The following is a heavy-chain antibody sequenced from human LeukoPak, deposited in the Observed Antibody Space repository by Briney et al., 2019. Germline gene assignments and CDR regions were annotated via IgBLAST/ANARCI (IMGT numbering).Heavy chain of an antibody. D-gene: IGHD1-1*01. CDR3: ARSKGATGTYSFDF. V-gene: IGHV3-33*01. CDR1: GFTFSSYG. CDR2: MWYDGNYN. J-gene: IGHJ4*02. Sequence: GGSLRLSCAASGFTFSSYGMHSVRQAPGKGLEWVAVMWYDGNYNYYADSVKGRFTISRDISKNTLYLQMSSLRAEDTAVYYCARSKGATGTYSFDFWGQGTLVTVSS.